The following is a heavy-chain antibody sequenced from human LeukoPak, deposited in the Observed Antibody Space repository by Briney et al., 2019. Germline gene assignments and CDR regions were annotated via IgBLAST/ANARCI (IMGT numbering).Heavy chain of an antibody. CDR1: GGSISSYY. Sequence: SETLSLTCTVSGGSISSYYWSWIRQPAGKGLEWIGRIYTSGNTNYNPSLKSRVTMSVDTSKNQFSLKLSSVTAADTAMYYCARNYYDNSGYKYAFDYWGQGTLVTVSS. D-gene: IGHD3-22*01. V-gene: IGHV4-4*07. CDR3: ARNYYDNSGYKYAFDY. J-gene: IGHJ4*02. CDR2: IYTSGNT.